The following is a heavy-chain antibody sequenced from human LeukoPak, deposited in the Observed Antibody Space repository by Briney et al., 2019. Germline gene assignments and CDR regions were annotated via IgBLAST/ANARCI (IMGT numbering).Heavy chain of an antibody. CDR1: GXTFNNYG. CDR2: IWFDESNK. J-gene: IGHJ4*02. CDR3: ARDCVYCTRATCSSHLPEPPSLDY. D-gene: IGHD2-2*01. Sequence: GGSLRLSCAASGXTFNNYGMHWVRQAPGKGLEWLAFIWFDESNKFYADSVKGRFTISRDNSKNTLYLQMNSLRAEDTAVYYCARDCVYCTRATCSSHLPEPPSLDYWGQGTLVTVSS. V-gene: IGHV3-33*01.